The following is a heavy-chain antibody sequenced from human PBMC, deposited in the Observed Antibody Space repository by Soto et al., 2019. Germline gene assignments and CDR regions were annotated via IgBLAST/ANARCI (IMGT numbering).Heavy chain of an antibody. D-gene: IGHD3-3*01. CDR1: GFIFISDA. J-gene: IGHJ6*03. CDR3: AKDRGLRFLEWSHYYYMDV. Sequence: GGSERQSCVDAGFIFISDARSWIRKAPGKGLEWVSAISGSGGSTYYADSVKGRFTISRDNSKNTLYLQMNSLRAEDTAVYYCAKDRGLRFLEWSHYYYMDVWGEGTTVTVSS. CDR2: ISGSGGST. V-gene: IGHV3-23*01.